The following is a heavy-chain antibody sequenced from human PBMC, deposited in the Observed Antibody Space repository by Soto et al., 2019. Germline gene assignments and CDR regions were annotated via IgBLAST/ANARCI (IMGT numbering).Heavy chain of an antibody. CDR2: IIPIFGTA. CDR1: GGTFSSYA. CDR3: ARLPDSSGWYPNWFDP. Sequence: SVKVSCKASGGTFSSYAISWVRQAPGQGLEWMGGIIPIFGTANYAQKFQGRVTITADESTSTAYMELSSLRSEDTAVYYCARLPDSSGWYPNWFDPWGQGTLVTVSS. J-gene: IGHJ5*02. V-gene: IGHV1-69*13. D-gene: IGHD6-19*01.